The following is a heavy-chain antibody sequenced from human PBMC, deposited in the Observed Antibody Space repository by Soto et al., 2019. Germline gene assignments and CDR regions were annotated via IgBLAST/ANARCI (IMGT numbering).Heavy chain of an antibody. CDR3: AHRHNPGGSMWYYFDY. CDR2: IYWNDDK. D-gene: IGHD2-21*01. J-gene: IGHJ4*02. CDR1: GFSLSTSGVG. V-gene: IGHV2-5*01. Sequence: SGPTLVNPTRTLTLTCTFSGFSLSTSGVGVGWIRQPPGKALEWLALIYWNDDKRYSPSLKSRLTITKDTSKNQVVLTMTNMDPVDTATYYCAHRHNPGGSMWYYFDYWGQGTLVTVSS.